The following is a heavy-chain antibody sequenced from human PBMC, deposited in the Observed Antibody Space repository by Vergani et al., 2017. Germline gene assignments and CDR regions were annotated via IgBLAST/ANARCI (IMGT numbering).Heavy chain of an antibody. J-gene: IGHJ6*02. CDR3: XRDRYYLGSGSYPYFYYYGLDV. V-gene: IGHV3-73*01. Sequence: EVQLVESGGGLVQPGGSLKLSCAASGFTFSGSAMHWVRQASGKGLEWVGRIRSKANSYATAYAASVKGRFTISRDDSKNTAYLQMNSLKTEDTAVYYCXRDRYYLGSGSYPYFYYYGLDVWGQGTAVTVSS. CDR2: IRSKANSYAT. D-gene: IGHD3-10*01. CDR1: GFTFSGSA.